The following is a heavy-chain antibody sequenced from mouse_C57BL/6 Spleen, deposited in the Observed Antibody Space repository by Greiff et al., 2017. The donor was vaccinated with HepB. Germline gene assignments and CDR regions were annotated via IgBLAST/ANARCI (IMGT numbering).Heavy chain of an antibody. CDR2: IRLKSDNYAT. CDR3: AGGNSACFAY. D-gene: IGHD2-1*01. CDR1: GFTFSNYW. V-gene: IGHV6-3*01. Sequence: EVKLQESGGGLVQPGGSMKLSCVASGFTFSNYWMNWVRQSPEKGLEWVAQIRLKSDNYATHYAESVKGRFTISREESKRRVYLQMNNLRAEDTGIYYCAGGNSACFAYWGQGTLVTVSA. J-gene: IGHJ3*01.